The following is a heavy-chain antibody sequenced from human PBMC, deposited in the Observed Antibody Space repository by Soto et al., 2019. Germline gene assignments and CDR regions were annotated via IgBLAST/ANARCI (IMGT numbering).Heavy chain of an antibody. J-gene: IGHJ4*02. D-gene: IGHD3-22*01. CDR2: IIPIFGTA. Sequence: SVKVSCKASGGTFSSYAISWVRQAPGQGLEWMGGIIPIFGTANYAQKFQGRVTITADESTSTAYMELSSLRSEDTAVYYCAREGDSSGYYPYHFDYWGQGTLVTVSS. CDR1: GGTFSSYA. CDR3: AREGDSSGYYPYHFDY. V-gene: IGHV1-69*13.